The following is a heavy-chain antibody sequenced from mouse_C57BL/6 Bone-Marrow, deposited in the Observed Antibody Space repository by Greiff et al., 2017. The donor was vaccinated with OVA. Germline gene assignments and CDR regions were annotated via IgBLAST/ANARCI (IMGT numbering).Heavy chain of an antibody. V-gene: IGHV5-2*03. Sequence: DVKLVESGGGLVQPGESLKLSCESNEYEFPSHDMSWVRKTPEKRLEWVAYISNGGGSTYYPDTVKGRFTISRDNAKNTLYLQMSRLKSEDTAMYYCARTGTGYYAMDYWGQGTSVTVSS. CDR3: ARTGTGYYAMDY. J-gene: IGHJ4*01. CDR2: ISNGGGST. CDR1: EYEFPSHD. D-gene: IGHD4-1*01.